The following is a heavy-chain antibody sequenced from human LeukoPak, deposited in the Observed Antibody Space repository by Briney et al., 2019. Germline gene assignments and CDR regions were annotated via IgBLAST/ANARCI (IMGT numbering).Heavy chain of an antibody. Sequence: GRSLRLSCAASGFTFDDYAMHWVRQAPGKGLEWVSGISWNSGSIGYADSVKGRFTISRDNAKNSLYPQMNSLRAEDTALYYCAKGRPMDVWGQGTTVTVSS. V-gene: IGHV3-9*01. J-gene: IGHJ6*02. CDR2: ISWNSGSI. CDR1: GFTFDDYA. CDR3: AKGRPMDV.